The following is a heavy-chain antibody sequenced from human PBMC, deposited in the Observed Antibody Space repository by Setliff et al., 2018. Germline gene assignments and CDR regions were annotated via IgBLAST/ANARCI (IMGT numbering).Heavy chain of an antibody. CDR1: GGSFSGYY. CDR2: INHSGST. D-gene: IGHD2-21*01. V-gene: IGHV4-34*01. J-gene: IGHJ3*02. Sequence: LSLTCAVYGGSFSGYYWSWIRQPPGKGLEWIGEINHSGSTNYNPSLKSRVTISVDTSKNQFSLKLSSVTAADTAVYYCARDPTSGALFRAFDIWGQGTMVTVSS. CDR3: ARDPTSGALFRAFDI.